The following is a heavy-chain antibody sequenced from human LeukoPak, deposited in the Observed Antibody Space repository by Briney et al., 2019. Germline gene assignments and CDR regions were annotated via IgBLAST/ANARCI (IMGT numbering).Heavy chain of an antibody. D-gene: IGHD3-22*01. CDR2: ISYDGSNK. J-gene: IGHJ6*02. Sequence: PGGSLRLSCAASGFTFSSYAMHWVRQAPGKGLEWVAVISYDGSNKYYADSVKGRFTISRDNAKNSLYLQMNSLRAEDTALYYCAKGYDSSGYYYNYYYGMDVWGQGTTVTVSS. V-gene: IGHV3-30-3*01. CDR1: GFTFSSYA. CDR3: AKGYDSSGYYYNYYYGMDV.